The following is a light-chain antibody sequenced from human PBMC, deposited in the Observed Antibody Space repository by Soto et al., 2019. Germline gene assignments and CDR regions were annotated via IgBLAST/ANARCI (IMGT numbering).Light chain of an antibody. Sequence: DVQMNQPPTTLSASVGDRVAITCRASQSISQWVAWYQQKPGRAPELLIYDASKLKSGVPSRFSGSGSGTEFSLTITSLQPDDSAMYYCQQYNGYSWTFGRGTKVDIK. CDR2: DAS. V-gene: IGKV1-5*01. J-gene: IGKJ1*01. CDR3: QQYNGYSWT. CDR1: QSISQW.